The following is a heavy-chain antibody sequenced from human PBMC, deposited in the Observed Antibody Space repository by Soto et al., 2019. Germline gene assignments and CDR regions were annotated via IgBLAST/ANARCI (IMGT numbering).Heavy chain of an antibody. Sequence: GSLRLSCAASGFTFSSYSMNWVRQAPGKGLEWVAVIWYDGNTKYYADSVKGRFTISRDNLRSTVYLQMNSLTAEDTAVYYCARPLVAPVAGPYYYGMDVWGQGTTVTVSS. J-gene: IGHJ6*02. D-gene: IGHD6-19*01. V-gene: IGHV3-33*08. CDR2: IWYDGNTK. CDR3: ARPLVAPVAGPYYYGMDV. CDR1: GFTFSSYS.